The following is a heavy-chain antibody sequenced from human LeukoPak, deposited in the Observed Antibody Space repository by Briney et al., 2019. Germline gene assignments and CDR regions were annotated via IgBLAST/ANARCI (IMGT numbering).Heavy chain of an antibody. CDR3: ARTLRITMVRGVITSFDY. J-gene: IGHJ4*02. CDR2: INTNTGNP. CDR1: GYTFTSYA. V-gene: IGHV7-4-1*02. D-gene: IGHD3-10*01. Sequence: ASVKVSCKASGYTFTSYAMNWVRQAPGQGLEWMGWINTNTGNPTYAQGFTGRFVFSLDTSVSTAYLQISSLKAEDTAVYYCARTLRITMVRGVITSFDYWGQGILVTVSS.